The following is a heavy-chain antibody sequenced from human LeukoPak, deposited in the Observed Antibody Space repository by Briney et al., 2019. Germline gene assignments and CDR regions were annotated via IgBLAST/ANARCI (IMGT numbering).Heavy chain of an antibody. V-gene: IGHV3-11*01. CDR3: SRDPRRNDY. J-gene: IGHJ4*02. CDR1: GFTFSDFY. CDR2: ISGSAHDV. Sequence: PGRSLRLSCAASGFTFSDFYMTWIRQAPGKGLELLSYISGSAHDVNYIDSVRGRFTISRDNAKNSLYLHMNSLTVEDTAVYYCSRDPRRNDYWGQGTLVTVSS.